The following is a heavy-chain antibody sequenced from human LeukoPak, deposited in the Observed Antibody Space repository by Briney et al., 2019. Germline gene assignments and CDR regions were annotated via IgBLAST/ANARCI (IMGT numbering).Heavy chain of an antibody. J-gene: IGHJ5*02. Sequence: PSETLSLTCTFSGGSISSYYWSWIRQPPGKGLEWIGYIYYSGSTNYNPSLKSRVTISVDTSKNQFSLKLSSVTAADTAVYYCARKNAGYCSSTSCSTYWFDPWGQGTLVTVYS. D-gene: IGHD2-2*01. CDR3: ARKNAGYCSSTSCSTYWFDP. CDR1: GGSISSYY. CDR2: IYYSGST. V-gene: IGHV4-59*01.